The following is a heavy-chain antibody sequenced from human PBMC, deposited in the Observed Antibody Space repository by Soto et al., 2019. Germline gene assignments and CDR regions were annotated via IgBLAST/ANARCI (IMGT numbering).Heavy chain of an antibody. J-gene: IGHJ4*02. CDR2: ISSNGGST. Sequence: EVQLVESGEGLVQPGGSLRLSCAASGFTFSNYAMHWVRQAPGKGLEFVSAISSNGGSTYYADSVKGRFTISRDNSKNKLFLQMGSLRAEDMAVYYCARGHSSSWYSFDYWGQGTLVTVSS. CDR3: ARGHSSSWYSFDY. V-gene: IGHV3-64*02. CDR1: GFTFSNYA. D-gene: IGHD6-13*01.